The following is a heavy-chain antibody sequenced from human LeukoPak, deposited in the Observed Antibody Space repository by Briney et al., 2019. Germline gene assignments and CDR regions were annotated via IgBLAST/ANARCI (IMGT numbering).Heavy chain of an antibody. V-gene: IGHV1-69*13. CDR3: ARGLGDGASASSYR. J-gene: IGHJ5*02. CDR1: GGTFSSSV. Sequence: SVKVSCKTSGGTFSSSVISWVRQAPGQGLEWMGGIVPIFGTANYAQKFQDRVTITADESTTTAYMELSSLRSSDTAVYYCARGLGDGASASSYRWGQGTLVTVSS. CDR2: IVPIFGTA. D-gene: IGHD3-16*01.